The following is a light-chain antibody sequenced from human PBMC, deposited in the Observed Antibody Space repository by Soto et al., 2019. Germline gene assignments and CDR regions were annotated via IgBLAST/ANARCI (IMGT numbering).Light chain of an antibody. V-gene: IGKV1-5*03. CDR2: KTS. CDR1: QAISSR. J-gene: IGKJ4*02. CDR3: QHYDTYSP. Sequence: DIPMTQSPSTLSASVGDSVTITCRASQAISSRVAWYQQKPGKAPKLLIYKTSTLEGGVPSRFSGSGSGTEFTLTISSLQPDDLAIYYCQHYDTYSPFGGGTKVEIK.